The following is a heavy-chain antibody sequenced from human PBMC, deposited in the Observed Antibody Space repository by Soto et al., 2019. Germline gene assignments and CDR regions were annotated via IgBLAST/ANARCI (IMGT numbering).Heavy chain of an antibody. D-gene: IGHD1-7*01. Sequence: SVKVSCKVSGYTLTELSMHWVRQAPGKGLEWMGSFDPEDGETIYTQTFQGRLTLTGDTSTDTAHMELSRLRSEDTAVYYCTTSLELPLGTDVWGQGTTVTVSS. CDR3: TTSLELPLGTDV. CDR2: FDPEDGET. CDR1: GYTLTELS. V-gene: IGHV1-24*01. J-gene: IGHJ6*02.